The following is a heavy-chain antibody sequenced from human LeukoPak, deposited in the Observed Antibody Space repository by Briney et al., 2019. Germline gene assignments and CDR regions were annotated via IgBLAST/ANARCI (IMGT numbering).Heavy chain of an antibody. V-gene: IGHV3-15*01. CDR1: GFTFSNAW. D-gene: IGHD2-2*01. Sequence: GGSLRLSCAASGFTFSNAWMSWVRQAPGKGLEWVGRIKSKTDGGTTDYAAPVKGRFTISRDDSKNTLYLQMNSLKTEDTAVYYCTTDPISQLPPFDYWGQGTLVTVSS. J-gene: IGHJ4*02. CDR3: TTDPISQLPPFDY. CDR2: IKSKTDGGTT.